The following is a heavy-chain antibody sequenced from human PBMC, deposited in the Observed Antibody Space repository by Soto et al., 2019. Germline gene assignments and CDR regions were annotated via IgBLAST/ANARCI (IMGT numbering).Heavy chain of an antibody. CDR3: ARDFSGYDLSYGMDV. CDR2: INPNSGGT. Sequence: ASVKVSCKASGYTFTGYYMHWVRQAPGQGLEWMGWINPNSGGTNYAQKFQGRVTITRDTSASTAYMELSSLRSEDTAVYYCARDFSGYDLSYGMDVWGQGTTVTVSS. D-gene: IGHD3-22*01. J-gene: IGHJ6*02. CDR1: GYTFTGYY. V-gene: IGHV1-2*02.